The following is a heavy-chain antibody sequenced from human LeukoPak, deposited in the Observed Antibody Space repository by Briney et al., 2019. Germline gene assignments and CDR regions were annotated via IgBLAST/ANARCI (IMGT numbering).Heavy chain of an antibody. CDR2: ISYDGSNK. J-gene: IGHJ3*02. Sequence: GGSLRLSCAASGFTFSSYGMHWVRQAPGKGLEWVAVISYDGSNKYYADSVKGRFTISGDNSKNTLYLQMNSLRAEDTAVYYCAKDFVYSSGWYDWVGVGAFDIWGQGTMVTVSS. CDR1: GFTFSSYG. V-gene: IGHV3-30*18. D-gene: IGHD6-19*01. CDR3: AKDFVYSSGWYDWVGVGAFDI.